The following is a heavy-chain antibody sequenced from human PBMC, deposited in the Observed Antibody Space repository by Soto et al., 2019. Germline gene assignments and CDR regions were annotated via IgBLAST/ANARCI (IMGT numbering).Heavy chain of an antibody. CDR3: VKDGSSGWTYDYGMDV. V-gene: IGHV3-30*18. J-gene: IGHJ6*02. CDR2: ISYDGSNK. D-gene: IGHD6-19*01. Sequence: GGSLRLSCAASGFTFSIYGMHLVRQSPGKGLEWVAVISYDGSNKYYADSVKGRFTISRDNSKNTLFLQMSSLRAEDTAVYYCVKDGSSGWTYDYGMDVWGQGTTVTVSS. CDR1: GFTFSIYG.